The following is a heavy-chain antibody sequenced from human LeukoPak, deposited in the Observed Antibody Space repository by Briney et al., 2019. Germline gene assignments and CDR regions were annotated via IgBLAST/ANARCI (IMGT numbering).Heavy chain of an antibody. CDR3: ATHYAGSPSNYFDY. CDR1: GCSISSNY. D-gene: IGHD3-10*01. CDR2: IYSSGST. V-gene: IGHV4-4*07. J-gene: IGHJ4*02. Sequence: SETLSLTCTVSGCSISSNYWSWLRQPAGKGLEWIGRIYSSGSTNYNPSLKSRVSMSVDTSKNQFSLKLSSVTAADPAIYFCATHYAGSPSNYFDYWGQGTLVTVSS.